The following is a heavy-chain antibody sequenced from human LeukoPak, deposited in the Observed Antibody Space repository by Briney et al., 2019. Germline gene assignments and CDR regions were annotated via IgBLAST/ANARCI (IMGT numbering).Heavy chain of an antibody. V-gene: IGHV3-30*01. CDR2: ISYDGSNK. CDR1: GFTFSSYA. D-gene: IGHD5-18*01. J-gene: IGHJ5*02. Sequence: GRSLRLSCAASGFTFSSYAMHWVRQAPGKGLEWVAVISYDGSNKYYADSVKGRFTISRDNSKNTLYLQMNSLRAEDTAVYYCARDPGYSYGSNWFDPWGQGTLVTVSS. CDR3: ARDPGYSYGSNWFDP.